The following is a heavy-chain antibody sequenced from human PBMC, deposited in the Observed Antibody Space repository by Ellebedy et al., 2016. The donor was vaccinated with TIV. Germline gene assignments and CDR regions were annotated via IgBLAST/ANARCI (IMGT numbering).Heavy chain of an antibody. J-gene: IGHJ4*02. CDR2: INPNSGDT. D-gene: IGHD3-22*01. V-gene: IGHV1-2*02. Sequence: AASVKVSCKASGYTFTSYDINWVRQAPGQGLEWVAWINPNSGDTAYAQNLQGRVTVTGDTSISTAYMELSRLISDDTAVYYCVRDLTNYGSSSYWGQGTLVTVSS. CDR3: VRDLTNYGSSSY. CDR1: GYTFTSYD.